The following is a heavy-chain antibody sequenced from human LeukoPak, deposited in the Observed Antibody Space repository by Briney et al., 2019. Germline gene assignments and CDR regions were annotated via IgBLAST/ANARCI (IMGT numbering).Heavy chain of an antibody. CDR2: ISGSGGST. J-gene: IGHJ4*02. Sequence: PGGSLRLSCAASGFTFSSYGMSWVRQAPGKGLEWVSAISGSGGSTYYADSVKGRFTISRDNSKNTLYLQMNSLRAEDTAVYYCANIPRDGYNYEYALDYWGQGTLVTVSS. D-gene: IGHD5-24*01. CDR1: GFTFSSYG. CDR3: ANIPRDGYNYEYALDY. V-gene: IGHV3-23*01.